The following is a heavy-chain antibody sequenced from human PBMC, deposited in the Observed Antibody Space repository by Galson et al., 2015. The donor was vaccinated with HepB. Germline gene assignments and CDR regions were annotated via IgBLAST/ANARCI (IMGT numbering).Heavy chain of an antibody. J-gene: IGHJ4*02. CDR1: GFTFSNAW. CDR3: VTDLDGYNTFDY. Sequence: SLRLSCAASGFTFSNAWMNWVRQAPGKGLEWVGRIKSKTDGGTTDSAAPVKCRFTISRDDTKNTLYLQMNSLKAEDTAVYYCVTDLDGYNTFDYWGQGTLVTVSS. D-gene: IGHD5-24*01. V-gene: IGHV3-15*07. CDR2: IKSKTDGGTT.